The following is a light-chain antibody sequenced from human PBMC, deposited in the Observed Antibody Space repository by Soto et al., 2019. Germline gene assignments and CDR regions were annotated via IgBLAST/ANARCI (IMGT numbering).Light chain of an antibody. Sequence: ILVTQSPDALAVSLGERATINCKSSQTLLYSSNNKNFLAWYQQKPGQPPKLLISWASTRESGVPRRFSGRGSGTDFTLTISSLQTEDVAVYYCQQYYSTPLTFGGGTKVEIK. CDR1: QTLLYSSNNKNF. J-gene: IGKJ4*01. CDR3: QQYYSTPLT. V-gene: IGKV4-1*01. CDR2: WAS.